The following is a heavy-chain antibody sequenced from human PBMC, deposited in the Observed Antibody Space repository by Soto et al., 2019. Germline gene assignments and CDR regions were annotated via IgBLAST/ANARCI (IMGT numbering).Heavy chain of an antibody. CDR1: GGSFSNYA. Sequence: SVKVSCKASGGSFSNYAINWVRQAPGQGLEWMGGVIPIFGTANYAQKFQGRVTITSDESTSTAYMELSSLRSEDTAVYYCASGTYPDAFDIWGQGTMVTVSS. J-gene: IGHJ3*02. V-gene: IGHV1-69*13. CDR2: VIPIFGTA. CDR3: ASGTYPDAFDI. D-gene: IGHD1-26*01.